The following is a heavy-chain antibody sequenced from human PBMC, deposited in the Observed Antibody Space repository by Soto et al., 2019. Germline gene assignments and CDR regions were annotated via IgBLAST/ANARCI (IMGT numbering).Heavy chain of an antibody. Sequence: ASVKVSCKDSGYSLSDLSIHWVRQAPGKGLEWMGGLDAEDGETIYAQKLQGRGTMTEDTSTDTAYMELSSLTSEDTAMYYCATLPRTIERTPAAIWSFDSWGKGTLVTVSS. CDR2: LDAEDGET. CDR1: GYSLSDLS. J-gene: IGHJ4*02. CDR3: ATLPRTIERTPAAIWSFDS. V-gene: IGHV1-24*01. D-gene: IGHD2-2*01.